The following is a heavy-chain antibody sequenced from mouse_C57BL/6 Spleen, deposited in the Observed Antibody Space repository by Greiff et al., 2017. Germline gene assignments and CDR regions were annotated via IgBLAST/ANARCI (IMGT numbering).Heavy chain of an antibody. CDR1: GFNIKDDY. V-gene: IGHV14-4*01. CDR2: IDPENGDT. CDR3: TRGSWFAY. J-gene: IGHJ3*01. Sequence: EVKLMESGAELVRPGASVKLSCTASGFNIKDDYMHWVKQRPEQGLEWIGWIDPENGDTEYASKFPGKDTITADTSSNTAYLQLSSLTSEDTAVYYCTRGSWFAYWGQGTLVTVSA.